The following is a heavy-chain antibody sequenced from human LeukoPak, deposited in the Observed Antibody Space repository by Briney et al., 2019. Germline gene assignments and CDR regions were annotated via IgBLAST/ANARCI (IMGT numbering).Heavy chain of an antibody. CDR3: ARVYVVVPAAMGTYYYGSGSYSLDY. J-gene: IGHJ4*02. V-gene: IGHV4-34*01. Sequence: SETLSPTCAVYGGSFSGYYWSWIRQPPGKGLEWIGEINHSGSTNYNPSLKSRVTISVDTSKNQFSLKLSSVTAADTAVYYCARVYVVVPAAMGTYYYGSGSYSLDYWGQGTLVTVSS. CDR2: INHSGST. D-gene: IGHD3-10*01. CDR1: GGSFSGYY.